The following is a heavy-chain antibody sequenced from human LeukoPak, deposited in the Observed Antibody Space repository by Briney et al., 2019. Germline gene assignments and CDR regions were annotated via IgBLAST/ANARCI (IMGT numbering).Heavy chain of an antibody. CDR1: GYTLTELP. D-gene: IGHD1-1*01. J-gene: IGHJ3*02. V-gene: IGHV1-24*01. Sequence: GASVKVSFKVFGYTLTELPIHWVRQAPGKGLEWVGGFDPEDGETTYAQKFQGRVTMTEDTSTDTAYKEVSGRRSEDTAVYYCATRTTGTTDALDIWGQGTMVTVSS. CDR2: FDPEDGET. CDR3: ATRTTGTTDALDI.